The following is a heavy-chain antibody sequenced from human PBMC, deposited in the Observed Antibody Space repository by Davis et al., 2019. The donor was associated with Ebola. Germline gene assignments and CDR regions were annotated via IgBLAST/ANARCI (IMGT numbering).Heavy chain of an antibody. CDR1: GFTFSGYS. CDR2: ISGNIKYI. V-gene: IGHV3-21*06. D-gene: IGHD3-10*01. J-gene: IGHJ3*02. Sequence: GESLKISCAASGFTFSGYSMNWVRRGPGKGLEWVSLISGNIKYIYYGDSVKGRCTISRDNAKNSVFLQMSSLRVEDTAVYYCARSNGGAHDGFDIWGQGTMVTVFS. CDR3: ARSNGGAHDGFDI.